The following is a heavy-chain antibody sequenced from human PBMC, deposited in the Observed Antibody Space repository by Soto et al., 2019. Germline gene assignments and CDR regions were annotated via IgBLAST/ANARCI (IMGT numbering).Heavy chain of an antibody. Sequence: EVHLLESGGGLVQPGGSLRLSCAASGVTFKSYAMSWVRQAPGKGLEWVSGIRGSGGSTDYTDSVKGRFTISRDNSKHTLYLQMNSLRVEDTALYYCAKGQYSGVAGGLDYWGQGTLVTVSS. CDR3: AKGQYSGVAGGLDY. J-gene: IGHJ4*02. CDR2: IRGSGGST. CDR1: GVTFKSYA. D-gene: IGHD1-26*01. V-gene: IGHV3-23*01.